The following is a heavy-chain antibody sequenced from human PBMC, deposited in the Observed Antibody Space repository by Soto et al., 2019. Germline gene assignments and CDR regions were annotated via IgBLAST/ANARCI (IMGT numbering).Heavy chain of an antibody. CDR1: GGSFSSYY. Sequence: QVQLQQWGDGLLKPSETLSLTCAVYGGSFSSYYWNWIRQSPGKGLEWIGDINRIGSANYNPSLTGRVTRSVDSSKNQFYLRLTSVTAADTAMYYCARGGVDMIRGITGKRTWLDPWGQGTLVIVS. J-gene: IGHJ5*02. CDR2: INRIGSA. CDR3: ARGGVDMIRGITGKRTWLDP. D-gene: IGHD3-10*01. V-gene: IGHV4-34*01.